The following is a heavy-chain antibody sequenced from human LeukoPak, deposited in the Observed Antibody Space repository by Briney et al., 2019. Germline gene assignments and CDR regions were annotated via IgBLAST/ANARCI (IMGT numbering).Heavy chain of an antibody. D-gene: IGHD2-2*01. J-gene: IGHJ6*03. V-gene: IGHV3-9*01. CDR3: ARDRIVVVPAAKYYMDV. CDR1: GFTFDDYA. Sequence: GRSLRLSCAASGFTFDDYAMHWVRQAPGKGLEWVSGISWNSGSIDYADSVKGRFTISRDNAKNSLYLQMNSLRAEDTAVYYCARDRIVVVPAAKYYMDVWGKGTTVTVSS. CDR2: ISWNSGSI.